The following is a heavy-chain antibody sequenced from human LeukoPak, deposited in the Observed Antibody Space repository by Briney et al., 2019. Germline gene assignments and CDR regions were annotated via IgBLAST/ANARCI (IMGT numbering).Heavy chain of an antibody. CDR2: ISGSSTYI. CDR1: GFTFSSYS. V-gene: IGHV3-21*01. J-gene: IGHJ4*02. Sequence: GGSLRLSCAASGFTFSSYSMNWVRQAPGKGLEWVSSISGSSTYIYYADSVKSRFTISRDNAKNSLYLQMNSLRAEDTAVYYCARYSSGSQFDYWGQGTLVTVSS. D-gene: IGHD6-19*01. CDR3: ARYSSGSQFDY.